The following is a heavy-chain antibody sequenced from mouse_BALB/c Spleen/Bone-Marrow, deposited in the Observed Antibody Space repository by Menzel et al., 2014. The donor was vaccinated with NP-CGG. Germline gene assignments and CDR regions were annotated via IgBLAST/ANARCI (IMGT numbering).Heavy chain of an antibody. CDR2: ISRGSSTL. CDR1: GFTFSSFG. CDR3: ARGGYYVPSYFDY. J-gene: IGHJ2*01. D-gene: IGHD2-3*01. Sequence: DVQLVESGGGLVQPGGSRKLSCAASGFTFSSFGMHWVRQAPEKGLEWVAYISRGSSTLYYADTVTGRFTISRDNPKNTLFLQMTSLRSEDAAMYYCARGGYYVPSYFDYWGQGTTLTVSS. V-gene: IGHV5-17*02.